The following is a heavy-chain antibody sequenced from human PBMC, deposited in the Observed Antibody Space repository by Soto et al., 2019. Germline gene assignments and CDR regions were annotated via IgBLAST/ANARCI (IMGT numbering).Heavy chain of an antibody. CDR2: INHSGST. Sequence: SETLSLTCAVYCGSFSGYYWSWIRQPPGKGLEWIGEINHSGSTNYNPSLKSRVTISVDTSKNQFSLKLSSVTAADTAVYYCARVSVVPAAKGPFDPWGQGTLVTLSS. CDR1: CGSFSGYY. CDR3: ARVSVVPAAKGPFDP. D-gene: IGHD2-2*01. J-gene: IGHJ5*02. V-gene: IGHV4-34*01.